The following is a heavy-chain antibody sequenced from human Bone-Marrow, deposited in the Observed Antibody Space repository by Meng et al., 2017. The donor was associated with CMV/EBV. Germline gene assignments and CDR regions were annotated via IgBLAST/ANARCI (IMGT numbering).Heavy chain of an antibody. CDR1: GFTFNTYP. D-gene: IGHD4-17*01. J-gene: IGHJ5*02. Sequence: ASGFTFNTYPVAGVRQAPGKGLEGVSTISGSGDTILYADSVKGRFTISRDNSKNTLYLQMNSLRAEDTAVYYCAKGPTTVITAWFDPWGQGTLVTVSS. V-gene: IGHV3-23*01. CDR2: ISGSGDTI. CDR3: AKGPTTVITAWFDP.